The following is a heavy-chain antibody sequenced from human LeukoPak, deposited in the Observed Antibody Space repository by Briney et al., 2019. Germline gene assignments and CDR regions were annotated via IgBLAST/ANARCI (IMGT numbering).Heavy chain of an antibody. Sequence: PGGSLRLSCAAPGFTFSNYWMHWVRQAPGKGLEWVSSISSSSSYIYYADSVKGRITISRDNSMNTLYLQMNSLRAEDTAVYYCAKVRWGSDNALDSWGQGTLVTGSS. CDR2: ISSSSSYI. J-gene: IGHJ4*02. CDR3: AKVRWGSDNALDS. D-gene: IGHD3-16*01. V-gene: IGHV3-21*01. CDR1: GFTFSNYW.